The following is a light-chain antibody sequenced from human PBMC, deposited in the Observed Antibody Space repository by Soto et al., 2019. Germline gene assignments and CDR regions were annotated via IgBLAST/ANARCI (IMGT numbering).Light chain of an antibody. V-gene: IGKV3-15*01. J-gene: IGKJ2*01. CDR1: QSINSE. CDR2: GAS. CDR3: QQGHNWPLT. Sequence: EIVMTQSPATLSLSPGERAAISCRASQSINSELAWYQQKPGQPPRLLIYGASTSATGVPARFTGSESGSEFTLTISGLQSEDFAVYYCQQGHNWPLTFGQGTRLE.